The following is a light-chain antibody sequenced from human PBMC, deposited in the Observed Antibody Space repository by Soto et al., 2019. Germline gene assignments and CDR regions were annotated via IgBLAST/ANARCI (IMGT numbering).Light chain of an antibody. CDR2: EVS. CDR1: SSEVGDYKF. V-gene: IGLV2-8*01. Sequence: QSALTQPPSASGSPGQSVTISCTGTSSEVGDYKFVSWYQQHPGKAPKLLIYEVSRRPSGVPDRFSGSKSGNTASLTVSGLQAEDGADYYCSSYAGNNNVVFGGGTQLTVL. J-gene: IGLJ2*01. CDR3: SSYAGNNNVV.